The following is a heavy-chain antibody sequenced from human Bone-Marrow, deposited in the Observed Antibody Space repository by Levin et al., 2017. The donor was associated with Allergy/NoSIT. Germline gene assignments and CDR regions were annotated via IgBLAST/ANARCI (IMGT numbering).Heavy chain of an antibody. CDR2: ISTSGSAI. V-gene: IGHV3-48*03. CDR3: ARDGAIFGGDNFFDY. Sequence: GESLKISCAASGFIFSSYEMNWVRQVPGKGLDWVAYISTSGSAIYYADSVKGRFTISRDNAKNSLYLQMNSLTVDDAAIYYCARDGAIFGGDNFFDYWGQGTPVTVSS. D-gene: IGHD3-3*01. J-gene: IGHJ4*02. CDR1: GFIFSSYE.